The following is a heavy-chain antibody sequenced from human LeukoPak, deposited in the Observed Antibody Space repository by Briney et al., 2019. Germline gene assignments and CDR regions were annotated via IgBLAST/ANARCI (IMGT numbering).Heavy chain of an antibody. D-gene: IGHD5-24*01. CDR1: GYTFTSYD. J-gene: IGHJ6*03. CDR2: INPNSGGT. Sequence: ASVKVSCKASGYTFTSYDINWVRQATGQGLEWMGWINPNSGGTNYAQKFQGRVTMTRDTSISAAYMELSRLRSDDTAVYYCARVSMATIHYYYYYYMDVWGKGTTVTVSS. CDR3: ARVSMATIHYYYYYYMDV. V-gene: IGHV1-2*02.